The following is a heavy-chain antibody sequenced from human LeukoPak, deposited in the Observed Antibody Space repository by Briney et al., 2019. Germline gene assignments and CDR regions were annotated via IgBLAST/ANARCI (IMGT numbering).Heavy chain of an antibody. Sequence: KPSETLSLTCAVYGGSFNDYYWGWIRQPPGKGLEWIGSIYYSGSTYYNPSLKSRVTISVDTSKNQFSLKLSSVTAADTAVYYCARLYSSGWEFDYWGQGTLVTVSS. CDR3: ARLYSSGWEFDY. D-gene: IGHD6-19*01. J-gene: IGHJ4*02. CDR2: IYYSGST. V-gene: IGHV4-39*01. CDR1: GGSFNDYY.